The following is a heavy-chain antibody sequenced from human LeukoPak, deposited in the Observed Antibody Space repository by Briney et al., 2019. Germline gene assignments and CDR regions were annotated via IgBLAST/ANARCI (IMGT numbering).Heavy chain of an antibody. Sequence: PSETLSLTCTVSGGSISITGISWNWVRQPPGKGLEWIGCVYHSGSTYLNPSLKSRVTISVDTSKNQFSLKLSSVTAADTAVYYCARSDWHCSSTSCYPSPDFDYWGQGTLVTVSS. D-gene: IGHD2-2*01. CDR3: ARSDWHCSSTSCYPSPDFDY. CDR2: VYHSGST. V-gene: IGHV4-30-2*01. J-gene: IGHJ4*02. CDR1: GGSISITGIS.